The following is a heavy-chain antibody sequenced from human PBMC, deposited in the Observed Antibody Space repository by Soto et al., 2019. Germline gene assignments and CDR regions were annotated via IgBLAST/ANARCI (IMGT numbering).Heavy chain of an antibody. J-gene: IGHJ4*02. CDR3: AKGSASGSPYNFND. V-gene: IGHV3-23*01. CDR2: INGPGDST. Sequence: HPGGSLRLSCAASGFTFSAYAMSWVRQAPGKGLEWVSAINGPGDSTYHADSVKGQFTISRDNSKTKLYLKMNSLRAEDAAVYYCAKGSASGSPYNFNDWGQGTLVTVSS. CDR1: GFTFSAYA. D-gene: IGHD6-25*01.